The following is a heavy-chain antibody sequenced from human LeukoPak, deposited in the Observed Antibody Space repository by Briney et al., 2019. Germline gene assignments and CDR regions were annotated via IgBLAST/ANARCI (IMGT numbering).Heavy chain of an antibody. CDR1: GFTFSNTW. CDR2: IKSKTDGGTT. V-gene: IGHV3-15*01. CDR3: TTSLRQYSMVDY. Sequence: GGSLRLSCAASGFTFSNTWLSWVRQAPGKGLEWVGRIKSKTDGGTTDYAAPVKGRFTISRDDSENTLYLQMNSLKTEDTAVYYCTTSLRQYSMVDYWGQGTLVTVSS. D-gene: IGHD5-12*01. J-gene: IGHJ4*02.